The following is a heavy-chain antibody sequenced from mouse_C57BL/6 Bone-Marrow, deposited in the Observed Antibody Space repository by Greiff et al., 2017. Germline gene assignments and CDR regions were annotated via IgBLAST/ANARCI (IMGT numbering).Heavy chain of an antibody. V-gene: IGHV1-53*01. CDR1: GYTFTSYW. CDR3: ARCPSYDEYDGYAMDY. Sequence: QVQLKQPGTELVKPGASVKLSCKASGYTFTSYWMHWVKQRPGQGLEWIGNINPSNGGTNYNEKFKSKATLTVDKSSSTADRQLSSLTSADSAVYYCARCPSYDEYDGYAMDYWGQGTSVTVSS. CDR2: INPSNGGT. J-gene: IGHJ4*01. D-gene: IGHD2-4*01.